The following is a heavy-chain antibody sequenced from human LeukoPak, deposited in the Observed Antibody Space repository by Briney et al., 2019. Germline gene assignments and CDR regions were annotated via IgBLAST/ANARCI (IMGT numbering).Heavy chain of an antibody. CDR1: GFTFSNYW. Sequence: GGSLRLSCAASGFTFSNYWMHWVRQAPGKGLVWVSRINSDGINTSYADSVKGRFTISRDNAENTLNLQMNSLRAEDTAVYYCARDLGQYYDTSDNWFDPWGQGTLVTVSS. V-gene: IGHV3-74*01. J-gene: IGHJ5*02. CDR2: INSDGINT. D-gene: IGHD3-22*01. CDR3: ARDLGQYYDTSDNWFDP.